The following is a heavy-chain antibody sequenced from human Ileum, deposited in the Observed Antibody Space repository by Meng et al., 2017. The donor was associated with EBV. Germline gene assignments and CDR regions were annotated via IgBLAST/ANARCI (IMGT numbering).Heavy chain of an antibody. D-gene: IGHD3-10*01. CDR2: INSDGGVT. CDR3: ATGRGVFNVLSD. Sequence: VGSGGWLDQAGGALRLLCAGSGFIFSNYWMHWVRQAPGKGLVWVSRINSDGGVTSYAESVKGRFTISRDNAKNTLYLQMNSLRAEDTAVYYCATGRGVFNVLSDWGQGTLVTVSS. J-gene: IGHJ4*02. V-gene: IGHV3-74*01. CDR1: GFIFSNYW.